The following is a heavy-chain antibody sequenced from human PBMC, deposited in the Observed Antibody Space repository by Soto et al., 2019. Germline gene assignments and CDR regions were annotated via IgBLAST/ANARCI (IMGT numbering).Heavy chain of an antibody. D-gene: IGHD2-15*01. Sequence: SETLSLTCTVSGGSISSSSYCWGWIRQPPGKGLEWIGSIYYSGSTYYNPSLKSRVTISVDTSKNQFSLKLSSVTAADTAVYYCARHSVYCSGGSCYSFTGYNWFDPWGQGTLVTVSS. CDR3: ARHSVYCSGGSCYSFTGYNWFDP. J-gene: IGHJ5*02. CDR1: GGSISSSSYC. V-gene: IGHV4-39*01. CDR2: IYYSGST.